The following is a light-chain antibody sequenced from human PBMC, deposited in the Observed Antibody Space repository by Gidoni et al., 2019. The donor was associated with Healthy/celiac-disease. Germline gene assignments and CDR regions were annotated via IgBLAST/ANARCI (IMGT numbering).Light chain of an antibody. V-gene: IGKV1-39*01. Sequence: DIQMTQSPSSLSASVGDRVTINCRASQSISSYLNWYQQKPGEAPRLLIYAASSLQSGVPSRFSGSGSGTDFSLTISSLQPEDFATYYCQQSYSGLQFGPGTKVDIK. CDR2: AAS. J-gene: IGKJ3*01. CDR3: QQSYSGLQ. CDR1: QSISSY.